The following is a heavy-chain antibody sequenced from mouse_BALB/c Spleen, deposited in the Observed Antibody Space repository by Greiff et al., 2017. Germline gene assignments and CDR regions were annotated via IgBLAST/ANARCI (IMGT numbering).Heavy chain of an antibody. CDR2: IYPGDGDT. CDR1: GYTFTSYW. D-gene: IGHD4-1*01. CDR3: ARTSLGPDAMDY. J-gene: IGHJ4*01. V-gene: IGHV1-87*01. Sequence: LQESGAELARPGASVKLSCKASGYTFTSYWMQWVKQRPGQGLEWIGAIYPGDGDTRYTQKFKGKATLTADKSSSTAYMQLSSLASEDSAVYYCARTSLGPDAMDYWGQGTSVTVSS.